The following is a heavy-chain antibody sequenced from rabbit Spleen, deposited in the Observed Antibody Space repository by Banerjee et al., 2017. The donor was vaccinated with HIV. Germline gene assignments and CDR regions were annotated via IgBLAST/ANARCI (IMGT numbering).Heavy chain of an antibody. CDR3: ARGDVGDYGGVSFNL. CDR2: VYTGSSGNT. D-gene: IGHD2-1*01. V-gene: IGHV1S45*01. CDR1: GFSFSSSYW. J-gene: IGHJ4*01. Sequence: QQQLEESGGDLVKPEGSLTFTCTASGFSFSSSYWISWVRQAPGKGLEWIACVYTGSSGNTYYASWAKGRFTISKSSSTTVTLQMTSLTAADTATYFCARGDVGDYGGVSFNLWGPGTLVTVS.